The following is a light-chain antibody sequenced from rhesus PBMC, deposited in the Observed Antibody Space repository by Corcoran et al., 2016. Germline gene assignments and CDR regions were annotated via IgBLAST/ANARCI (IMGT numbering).Light chain of an antibody. V-gene: IGKV2-64*01. J-gene: IGKJ1*01. CDR3: GQGKPWPRT. CDR2: KVS. CDR1: QSLVHSNGNTY. Sequence: DVVMTQSPLSLPITPGQPASISCRSSQSLVHSNGNTYLSWSQQKPGQPPRLLIYKVSNRDSGVPDRFRGRGARTDFTLKISRLGAEDVGVYSCGQGKPWPRTFAQGAKVEI.